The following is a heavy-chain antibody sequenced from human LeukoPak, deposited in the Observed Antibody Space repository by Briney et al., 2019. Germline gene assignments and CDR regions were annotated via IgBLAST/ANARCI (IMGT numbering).Heavy chain of an antibody. CDR1: GYTFTGYY. D-gene: IGHD1-1*01. J-gene: IGHJ4*02. CDR2: MNPNSGHT. Sequence: GASVKVSCKASGYTFTGYYMHWVRQAPGQGLEWMGWMNPNSGHTGYAQKFQGRVTMTRNTSISTAYMELSSLGSEDTTVYYCASRRRATADAFDYWGQGTLVTVSS. CDR3: ASRRRATADAFDY. V-gene: IGHV1-8*02.